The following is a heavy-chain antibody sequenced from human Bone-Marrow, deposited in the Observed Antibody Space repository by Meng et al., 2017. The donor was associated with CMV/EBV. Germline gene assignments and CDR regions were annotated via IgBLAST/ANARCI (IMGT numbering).Heavy chain of an antibody. J-gene: IGHJ6*02. CDR3: ARDRQLMTTVTTRYYYGMDV. V-gene: IGHV1-69*05. CDR2: IIPIFGTA. CDR1: GGTFCSYA. D-gene: IGHD4-11*01. Sequence: SVKVSCKASGGTFCSYAISWVLQAPGQGLEWMGGIIPIFGTANYAQKFQGRVTITTDESTSTAYMELSSLRSEDTAVYYCARDRQLMTTVTTRYYYGMDVWGQGTTVTVSS.